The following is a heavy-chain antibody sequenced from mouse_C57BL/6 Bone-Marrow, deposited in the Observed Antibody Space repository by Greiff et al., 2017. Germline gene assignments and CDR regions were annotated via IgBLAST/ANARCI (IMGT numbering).Heavy chain of an antibody. J-gene: IGHJ4*01. CDR2: ISSGSSTI. V-gene: IGHV5-17*01. CDR3: ARPINYAMDY. CDR1: GFTFSDYG. Sequence: EVMLVESGGGLVKPGGSLKLSCAASGFTFSDYGMHWVRQAPEKGLEWVAYISSGSSTIYYAATVKGRFTISRDNAKNTLFLQMTSLRSEDTAMYYCARPINYAMDYWGQGTSVTVSS.